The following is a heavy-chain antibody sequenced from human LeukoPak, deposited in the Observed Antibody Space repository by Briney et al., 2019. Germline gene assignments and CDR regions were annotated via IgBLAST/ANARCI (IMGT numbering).Heavy chain of an antibody. CDR1: GFTFSNAW. CDR3: TTGITMVRGVPGVYFDY. D-gene: IGHD3-10*01. V-gene: IGHV3-15*01. CDR2: IKSKTDGGTT. J-gene: IGHJ4*02. Sequence: GGSLRLSCAASGFTFSNAWMSWVRQAPGKGLEWVARIKSKTDGGTTDYAALVKGRFTISRDDSKNTLYLQMNSLKTEDTAVYYCTTGITMVRGVPGVYFDYWGQGTLVTVSS.